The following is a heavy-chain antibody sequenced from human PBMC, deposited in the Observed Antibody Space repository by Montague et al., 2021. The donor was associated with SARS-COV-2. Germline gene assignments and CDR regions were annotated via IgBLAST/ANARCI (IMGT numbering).Heavy chain of an antibody. CDR1: GFSLSTSGMC. Sequence: PALVKPTQTLTLTCTFSGFSLSTSGMCVGWIRQPPGKALEWLTLIDWDDDKRYSPSLKSRLTITKDTSKNQVVLTMTNMDPVDTATYYCAHRQDSGLWRDWFDPWGQGTLATVSS. D-gene: IGHD6-19*01. CDR2: IDWDDDK. J-gene: IGHJ5*02. V-gene: IGHV2-5*02. CDR3: AHRQDSGLWRDWFDP.